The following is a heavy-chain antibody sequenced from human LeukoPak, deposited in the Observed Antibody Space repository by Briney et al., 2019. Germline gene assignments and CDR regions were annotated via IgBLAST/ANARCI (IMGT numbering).Heavy chain of an antibody. Sequence: GGSLRLSCAASGFTFSSYSMNWVRQAPGKGLEWVSSISSSSSYIYYADSVKGRFTISRDNARNSLYLQMNSLRAEDTAVYYCARDGLAAATLHWCFDLWGRGTLVTVFS. CDR1: GFTFSSYS. CDR3: ARDGLAAATLHWCFDL. D-gene: IGHD2-15*01. J-gene: IGHJ2*01. V-gene: IGHV3-21*01. CDR2: ISSSSSYI.